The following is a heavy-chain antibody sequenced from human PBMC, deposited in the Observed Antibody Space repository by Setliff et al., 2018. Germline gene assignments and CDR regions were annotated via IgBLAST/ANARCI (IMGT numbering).Heavy chain of an antibody. CDR3: ARDGVFYAMDV. CDR2: IYTSGTT. D-gene: IGHD2-2*01. Sequence: SETLSLTCTVSGASIGSGSHYWSWIRQPAGRGLEWIGRIYTSGTTNYSPSLKSRVSRDNADNSLYLQMNSLRADDTALYYCARDGVFYAMDVWGQGTTVTV. V-gene: IGHV4-61*02. CDR1: GASIGSGSHY. J-gene: IGHJ6*02.